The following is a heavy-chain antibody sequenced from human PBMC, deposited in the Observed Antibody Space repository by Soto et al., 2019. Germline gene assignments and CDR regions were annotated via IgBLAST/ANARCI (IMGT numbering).Heavy chain of an antibody. CDR1: GGSISSNY. CDR2: VYNSGST. V-gene: IGHV4-59*01. J-gene: IGHJ4*02. CDR3: ARYRREAVAGYTLDN. Sequence: NPSETLSLTCTVSGGSISSNYWTWIRQPPGKGLEWIGYVYNSGSTNYNPSLKSRVTTSEDTSKSQFSLKVNSMTAADTAVYYCARYRREAVAGYTLDNWGQGILVTVSS. D-gene: IGHD6-13*01.